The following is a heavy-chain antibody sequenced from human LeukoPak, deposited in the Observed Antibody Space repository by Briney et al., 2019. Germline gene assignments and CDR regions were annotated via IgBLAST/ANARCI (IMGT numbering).Heavy chain of an antibody. CDR1: GFTFSSYW. J-gene: IGHJ4*02. CDR2: INSDGSST. D-gene: IGHD2-21*02. V-gene: IGHV3-74*01. CDR3: ATPIYCGGDCYSN. Sequence: GGSLRLSCAASGFTFSSYWMSWVRQAPGKGLVWVSRINSDGSSTSYADSVKGRFTISRDNAKNTLYLQMNSLRAEDTAVYYCATPIYCGGDCYSNWGQGTLVTVSS.